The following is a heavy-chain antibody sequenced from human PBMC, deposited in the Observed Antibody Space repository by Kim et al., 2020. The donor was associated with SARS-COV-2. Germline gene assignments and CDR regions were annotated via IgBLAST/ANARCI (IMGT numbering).Heavy chain of an antibody. CDR2: SKQ. J-gene: IGHJ2*01. Sequence: SKQFYADSVKGRFTISKDNTKNTLYLQMNSLRAEDTAVYYCARDSWYFDLWGRGTLVTVSS. CDR3: ARDSWYFDL. V-gene: IGHV3-33*01.